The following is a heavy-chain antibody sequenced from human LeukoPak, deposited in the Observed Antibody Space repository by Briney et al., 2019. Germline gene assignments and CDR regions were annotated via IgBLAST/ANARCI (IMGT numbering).Heavy chain of an antibody. CDR1: AYSISSGYC. Sequence: SETLSLTCAVSAYSISSGYCWGWIRQPPGKGLEWIARIYHSGSTYYKTTLKTRVTTSVDTSKNQFSLKLSSETAADTAVYYCARQLLRFLEWLSNPGAFDIWGQGTMVTVSS. J-gene: IGHJ3*02. D-gene: IGHD3-3*01. CDR3: ARQLLRFLEWLSNPGAFDI. CDR2: IYHSGST. V-gene: IGHV4-38-2*01.